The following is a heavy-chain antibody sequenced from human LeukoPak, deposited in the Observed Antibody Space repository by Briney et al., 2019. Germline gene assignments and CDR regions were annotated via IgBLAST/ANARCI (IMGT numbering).Heavy chain of an antibody. D-gene: IGHD5-12*01. Sequence: PGGSLRLSCAASGLIFSSYAMTWVRQAPGKGLEWVSALTASGGTTYYADSVKGRFTISRENSKNTLYLQMNSLRAEDTAVYYCAKGRGYSGYDPDYWGQGTLVTVSS. J-gene: IGHJ4*02. CDR3: AKGRGYSGYDPDY. V-gene: IGHV3-23*01. CDR2: LTASGGTT. CDR1: GLIFSSYA.